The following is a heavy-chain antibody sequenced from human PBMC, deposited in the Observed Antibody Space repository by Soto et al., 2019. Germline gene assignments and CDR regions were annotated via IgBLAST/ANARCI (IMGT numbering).Heavy chain of an antibody. V-gene: IGHV4-39*01. CDR3: ARRARPDYGDSMYYFDY. Sequence: SETLSLTGTVSGGSISSISYYWGWIRQPPGKGLEWIGSIYYSGSTYYNPSLKSRVTISVDTSKNQFSLKLSSVTAADTAVYYCARRARPDYGDSMYYFDYWGQGTLVTVSS. D-gene: IGHD4-17*01. J-gene: IGHJ4*02. CDR1: GGSISSISYY. CDR2: IYYSGST.